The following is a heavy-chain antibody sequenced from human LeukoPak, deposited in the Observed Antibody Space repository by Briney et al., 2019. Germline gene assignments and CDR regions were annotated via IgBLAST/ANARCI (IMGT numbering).Heavy chain of an antibody. CDR2: ISGSGSST. Sequence: GGSLSLSCAGSGFTFSTYAMSWVRQAPGKGLEWVSSISGSGSSTYYADSVKGRFIISRDNSKNTLYLQMSSLRVEDTAVYYCAKKEGNSGSQIGDYWGEGTLVTVSS. V-gene: IGHV3-23*01. J-gene: IGHJ4*02. CDR3: AKKEGNSGSQIGDY. CDR1: GFTFSTYA. D-gene: IGHD3-10*01.